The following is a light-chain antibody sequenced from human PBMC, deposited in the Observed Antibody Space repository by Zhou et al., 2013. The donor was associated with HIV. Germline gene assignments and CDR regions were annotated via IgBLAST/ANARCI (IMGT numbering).Light chain of an antibody. CDR3: QQANSLPWT. V-gene: IGKV1-12*02. J-gene: IGKJ1*01. Sequence: DIQMTQSPSSLSASVGDRVTITCRASQGISNSLAWFLQKPGKAPNLLLFAASRFQSGVPSRFSGSGSGTDFTLTISSLQPEDFATYYCQQANSLPWTFGQGTRVDIK. CDR2: AAS. CDR1: QGISNS.